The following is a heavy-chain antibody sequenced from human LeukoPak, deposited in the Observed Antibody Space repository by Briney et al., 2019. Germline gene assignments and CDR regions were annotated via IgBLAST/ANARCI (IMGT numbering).Heavy chain of an antibody. J-gene: IGHJ6*03. V-gene: IGHV4-34*01. Sequence: SETLSLTCAVYGGSFSGYYWSWIRQPPGKGLEWIGEINHSGSTNYNPSLKSRVTISVDTSKNQFSLKLSSVTAADTAVYYCARLSRVYYDSSGYSAFWYYYYMDVWGKGTTVTISS. CDR3: ARLSRVYYDSSGYSAFWYYYYMDV. CDR2: INHSGST. D-gene: IGHD3-22*01. CDR1: GGSFSGYY.